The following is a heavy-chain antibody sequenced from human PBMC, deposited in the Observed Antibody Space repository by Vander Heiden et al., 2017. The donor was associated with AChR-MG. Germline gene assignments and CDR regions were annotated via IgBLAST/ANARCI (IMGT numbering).Heavy chain of an antibody. CDR1: GGSISSSSYY. J-gene: IGHJ1*01. V-gene: IGHV4-39*01. D-gene: IGHD3-3*01. CDR2: IYYSGST. CDR3: ARLQEYYDFWSGYYMRYFQH. Sequence: LQLQESGPGLVKPSETLSLTCTVPGGSISSSSYYWGWIRQPPRKGLEWMGSIYYSGSTYYNPSLKSRVTISVDTSKNQFSLKLSSVTAADTAVYYCARLQEYYDFWSGYYMRYFQHWGQGTLVTVSS.